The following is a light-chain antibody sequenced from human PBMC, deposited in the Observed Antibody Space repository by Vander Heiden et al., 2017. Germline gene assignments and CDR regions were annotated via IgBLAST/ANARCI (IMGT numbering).Light chain of an antibody. J-gene: IGKJ2*01. Sequence: DIQMTQSPSPLSASVGDRVTITCRASQSISTYLNWYQQKPGKGPKLLIYTASSLQSGVPSRFSGSGSGTDFTLTISSLQPEEFATYYCQQCYSTLTFGQGTKLEIK. CDR2: TAS. CDR1: QSISTY. V-gene: IGKV1-39*01. CDR3: QQCYSTLT.